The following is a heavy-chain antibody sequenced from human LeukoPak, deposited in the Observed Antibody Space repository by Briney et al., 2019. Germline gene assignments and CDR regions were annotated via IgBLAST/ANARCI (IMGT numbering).Heavy chain of an antibody. CDR2: ISGSGGST. CDR3: ARIDYSNYVWHY. J-gene: IGHJ4*02. CDR1: GFTFSSYA. D-gene: IGHD4-11*01. Sequence: GGSLRLSCAASGFTFSSYAMSWVRQAPGRGLEWVSAISGSGGSTYYADSVKGRFTISRDNSKNTLYLQMNSLRAEDTAVYYCARIDYSNYVWHYWGQGTLVTVSS. V-gene: IGHV3-23*01.